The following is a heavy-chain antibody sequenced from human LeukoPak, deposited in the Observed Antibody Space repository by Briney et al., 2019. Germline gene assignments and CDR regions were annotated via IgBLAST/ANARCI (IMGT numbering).Heavy chain of an antibody. V-gene: IGHV1-18*01. CDR2: ISAYNGNT. D-gene: IGHD6-19*01. J-gene: IGHJ5*02. CDR3: ARVCPRIESGWYASVWFDP. Sequence: GASVKVSCKASGYTFTSYGISWVRQAPGQGLEWMGWISAYNGNTNYAQKLQGRVTMTTDTSTSTAYMELRSLRSDDTAVYYCARVCPRIESGWYASVWFDPGAREPWSPSPQ. CDR1: GYTFTSYG.